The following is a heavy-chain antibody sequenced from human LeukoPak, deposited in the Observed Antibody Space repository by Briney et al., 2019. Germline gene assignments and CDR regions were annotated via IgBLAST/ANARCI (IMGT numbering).Heavy chain of an antibody. D-gene: IGHD2-21*01. CDR3: ARVGLAYCGGDCPDAFDI. CDR1: GGSISSGSYY. Sequence: PSQTLSLTCTVSGGSISSGSYYWSWIRQPAGKGLEWIGRIYTSGSTNYNPSLKSRVTISVDTSKNQFSLKLSSVTAADTAVYYCARVGLAYCGGDCPDAFDIWGQGTMVAVSS. CDR2: IYTSGST. J-gene: IGHJ3*02. V-gene: IGHV4-61*02.